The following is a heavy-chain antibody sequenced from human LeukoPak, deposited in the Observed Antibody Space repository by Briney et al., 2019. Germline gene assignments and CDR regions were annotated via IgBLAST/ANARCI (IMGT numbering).Heavy chain of an antibody. V-gene: IGHV3-7*04. CDR2: IKQDGSEK. CDR3: ARGGYCSSTNCYDVDAFDI. J-gene: IGHJ3*02. D-gene: IGHD2-2*01. CDR1: GFTFSSYW. Sequence: GGSLRLSCAASGFTFSSYWMSWVRQAPGKGLEWVANIKQDGSEKYYVDSVKGRFTISRDNAKNSLYLQMNSLRAEDTAVYYCARGGYCSSTNCYDVDAFDIWGQGTMVTVSS.